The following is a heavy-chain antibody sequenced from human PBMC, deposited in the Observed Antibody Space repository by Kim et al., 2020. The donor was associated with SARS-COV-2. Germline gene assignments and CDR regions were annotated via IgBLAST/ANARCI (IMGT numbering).Heavy chain of an antibody. V-gene: IGHV1-69*02. Sequence: SVKVSCKASGGTFSSYTISWVRQAPGQGLEWMGRIIPILGIANYAQQFQGRVTITADKSTSTAYMELSSLRPEDTAVYYCARKGMDVWGQGTTVTVSS. CDR3: ARKGMDV. J-gene: IGHJ6*02. CDR1: GGTFSSYT. CDR2: IIPILGIA.